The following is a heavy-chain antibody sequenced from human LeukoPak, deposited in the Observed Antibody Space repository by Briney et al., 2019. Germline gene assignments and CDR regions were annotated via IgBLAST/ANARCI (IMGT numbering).Heavy chain of an antibody. D-gene: IGHD2-2*01. CDR1: GYTFTSYA. J-gene: IGHJ6*02. V-gene: IGHV1-69*13. Sequence: SVKVSCKASGYTFTSYAMHWVRQAPGQGLEWMGGIITIFGTANDAQKFQGRVTITADESTSTAYMELSSLRSEDTAVYYCATSLEADPYCSSTSCYGSYYYYGMDVWGQGTTVTVSS. CDR3: ATSLEADPYCSSTSCYGSYYYYGMDV. CDR2: IITIFGTA.